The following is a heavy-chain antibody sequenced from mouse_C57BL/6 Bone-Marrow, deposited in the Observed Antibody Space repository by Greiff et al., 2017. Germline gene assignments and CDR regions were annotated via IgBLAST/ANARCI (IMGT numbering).Heavy chain of an antibody. V-gene: IGHV1-9*01. CDR1: GYTFTGYW. CDR2: LLPGSGST. D-gene: IGHD1-1*01. J-gene: IGHJ4*01. Sequence: QVQLQQSGAELMKPGASVKLSCKATGYTFTGYWIEWVKQRPGHGLEWIGELLPGSGSTNYNEKFKGKATFTADTSSNPAYMQLSSLTTEDSAIYSGASDGSSYEAMDYWGQGTSVTVSS. CDR3: ASDGSSYEAMDY.